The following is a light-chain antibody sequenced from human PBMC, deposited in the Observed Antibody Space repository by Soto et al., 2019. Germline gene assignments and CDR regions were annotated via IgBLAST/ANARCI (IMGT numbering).Light chain of an antibody. CDR2: VNT. Sequence: QSVLTQPPSVSGAPGQRVTISCTGSSSNIGARFDVHWYRHLPGTAPKLLISVNTNGPSGVADRFSGSKSGTSASLAIAGLRAEDEADYYCQSYDSSLAGFVVGTGTKVT. CDR3: QSYDSSLAGFV. CDR1: SSNIGARFD. V-gene: IGLV1-40*01. J-gene: IGLJ1*01.